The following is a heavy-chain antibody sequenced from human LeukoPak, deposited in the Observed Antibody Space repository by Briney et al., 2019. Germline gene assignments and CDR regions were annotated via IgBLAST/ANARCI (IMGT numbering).Heavy chain of an antibody. CDR3: ARGNGDYAIHPDY. CDR2: ISGSGSNT. CDR1: GFTFNSYA. Sequence: GGSLRLSCAASGFTFNSYAMTWVRQAPGKGLEWVSAISGSGSNTYYADSVKGRFTISRDNSKNTLYLLIDSLRADDTAVYYCARGNGDYAIHPDYWGQGTLVTVSS. J-gene: IGHJ4*02. D-gene: IGHD4-17*01. V-gene: IGHV3-23*01.